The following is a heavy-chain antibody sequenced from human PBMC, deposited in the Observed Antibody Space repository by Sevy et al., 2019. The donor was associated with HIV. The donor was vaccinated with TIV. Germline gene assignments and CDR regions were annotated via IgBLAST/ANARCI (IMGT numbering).Heavy chain of an antibody. D-gene: IGHD6-13*01. CDR3: VRAIAADGSF. J-gene: IGHJ4*02. V-gene: IGHV3-7*01. CDR1: GFSLYSYW. Sequence: GGSLRVSCAASGFSLYSYWMSWVRQAPGKGLEWVANIKQDGSVTYYVDSVKGRFTISRDNARNFLFLQMNSLRAEDTARYYCVRAIAADGSFRGQGTLVTVSS. CDR2: IKQDGSVT.